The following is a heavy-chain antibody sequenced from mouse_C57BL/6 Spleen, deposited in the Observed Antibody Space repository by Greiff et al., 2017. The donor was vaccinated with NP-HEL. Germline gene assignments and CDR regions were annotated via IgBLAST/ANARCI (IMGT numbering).Heavy chain of an antibody. Sequence: EVQGVESGGGLVKPGGSLKLSCAASGFTFSDYGMHWVRQAPEKGLEWVAYISSGSSTIYYADTVKGRFTISRDNAKNTLFLQMTSLRSEDTAMYYCAKGYYGSSYEAWFAYWGQGTLVTVSA. CDR2: ISSGSSTI. D-gene: IGHD1-1*01. V-gene: IGHV5-17*01. CDR3: AKGYYGSSYEAWFAY. CDR1: GFTFSDYG. J-gene: IGHJ3*01.